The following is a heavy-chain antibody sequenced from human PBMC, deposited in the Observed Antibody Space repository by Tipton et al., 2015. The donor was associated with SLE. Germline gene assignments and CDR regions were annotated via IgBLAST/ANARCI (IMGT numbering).Heavy chain of an antibody. V-gene: IGHV1-8*02. CDR1: GYTFTSYG. CDR3: ARGYGSSWYLDY. J-gene: IGHJ4*02. CDR2: MNPNSGNT. Sequence: QLVQSGPEVKKPGSSVKVSCKASGYTFTSYGINWVRQATGQGLEWMGWMNPNSGNTGYAQKFQGRVTMTRNTSISTAYMELSSLRSEDSAVYYCARGYGSSWYLDYWGQGTLVTVSS. D-gene: IGHD6-13*01.